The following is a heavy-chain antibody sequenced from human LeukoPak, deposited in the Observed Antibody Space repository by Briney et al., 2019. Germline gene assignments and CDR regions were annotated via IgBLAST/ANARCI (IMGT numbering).Heavy chain of an antibody. Sequence: GRSLRLSCAASGFTFSAYWMSSVRQAPGHGLEWVANIRPDGSEKFYVDSVKGRFTISRDNAKDSVSLQLNSLRVEDTAVYYCASHASGWFAWGQGTLVTVSS. J-gene: IGHJ5*02. V-gene: IGHV3-7*01. CDR1: GFTFSAYW. D-gene: IGHD6-19*01. CDR3: ASHASGWFA. CDR2: IRPDGSEK.